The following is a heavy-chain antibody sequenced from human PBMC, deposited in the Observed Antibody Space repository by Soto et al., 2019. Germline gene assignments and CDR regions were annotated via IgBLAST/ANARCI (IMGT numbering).Heavy chain of an antibody. J-gene: IGHJ6*02. D-gene: IGHD6-6*01. CDR2: TYSNGDT. CDR1: SDSMNSGGYY. V-gene: IGHV4-31*03. Sequence: SETLSLTCSVSSDSMNSGGYYWSWIRQHPGKGLEWIGYTYSNGDTYYNPSLKSRVTISVDTSKNQFSLNLTSVTAADTAVYYCARRGGSSSGYYYYAMDVWGQGTTVTVSS. CDR3: ARRGGSSSGYYYYAMDV.